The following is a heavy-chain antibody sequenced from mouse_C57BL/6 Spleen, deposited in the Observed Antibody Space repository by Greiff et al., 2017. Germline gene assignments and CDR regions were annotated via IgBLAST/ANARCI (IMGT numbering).Heavy chain of an antibody. V-gene: IGHV1-52*01. CDR2: IDPSDSET. CDR1: GYTFTSYW. Sequence: QVQLQQPGAELVRPGSSVKLSCKASGYTFTSYWMHWVKQRPIQGLEWIGNIDPSDSETQYNQKVKDKATLTVDKSYSTASIQLNSLTSEDSSVYNCARDVFDSWFAYWGQGTPVTVSA. J-gene: IGHJ3*01. CDR3: ARDVFDSWFAY.